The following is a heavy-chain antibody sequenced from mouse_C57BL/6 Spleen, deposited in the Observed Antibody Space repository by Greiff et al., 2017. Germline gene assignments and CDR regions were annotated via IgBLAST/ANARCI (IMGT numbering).Heavy chain of an antibody. V-gene: IGHV5-9-1*02. CDR2: ISSGGDYI. CDR3: TREASITTFAY. D-gene: IGHD1-1*01. CDR1: GFTFSSYA. J-gene: IGHJ3*01. Sequence: EVKLMESGEGLVKPGGSLKLSCAASGFTFSSYAMSWVRQTPEKRLEWVAYISSGGDYIYYADTVKGRFTISRDNARNTLYLQMSSLKSEDTAMYYCTREASITTFAYWGQGTLVTVSA.